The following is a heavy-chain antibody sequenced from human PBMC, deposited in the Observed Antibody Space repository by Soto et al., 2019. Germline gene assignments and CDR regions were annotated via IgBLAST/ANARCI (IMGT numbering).Heavy chain of an antibody. CDR3: ARVTCTNGVCDPDFDY. CDR1: GGSISSGGYY. Sequence: QVQLQESGPGLVKPSQTLSLTCTVSGGSISSGGYYWSWIRQHPGKGLEWIGYIYYSGSTYYNPSLKSRVTISVDTSKNQFSLQLSSVTAADTAVYYCARVTCTNGVCDPDFDYWGQGTLVTVSS. CDR2: IYYSGST. J-gene: IGHJ4*02. D-gene: IGHD2-8*01. V-gene: IGHV4-31*03.